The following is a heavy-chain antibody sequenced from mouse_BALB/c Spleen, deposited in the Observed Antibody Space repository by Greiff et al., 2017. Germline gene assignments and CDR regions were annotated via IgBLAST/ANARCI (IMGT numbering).Heavy chain of an antibody. CDR1: GYTFTDYY. D-gene: IGHD2-1*01. CDR3: ARQRGDYGNYGNYAMDY. CDR2: IYPGSGNT. V-gene: IGHV1-77*01. J-gene: IGHJ4*01. Sequence: QVQLKESGAELARPGASVKLSCKASGYTFTDYYINWVKQRTGQGLEWIGEIYPGSGNTYYNEKFKGKATLTADKSSSTAYMQLSSLTSEDSAVYFCARQRGDYGNYGNYAMDYWGQGTSVTVSS.